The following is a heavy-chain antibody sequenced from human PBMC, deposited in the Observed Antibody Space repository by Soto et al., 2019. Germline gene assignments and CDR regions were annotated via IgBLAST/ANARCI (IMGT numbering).Heavy chain of an antibody. CDR2: IWYYGSNK. CDR3: ARSSSTSPYYFDY. CDR1: GFTFSNYG. J-gene: IGHJ4*02. V-gene: IGHV3-33*01. D-gene: IGHD2-2*01. Sequence: QVQLVESGGGVVQPGRSLRLSCAASGFTFSNYGMHWVRQAPGKGLEWVAVIWYYGSNKYYTDSVKGRFTISRDNSKNTLYLQMNSLRAEDTAVYYCARSSSTSPYYFDYWGQGTLVTVSS.